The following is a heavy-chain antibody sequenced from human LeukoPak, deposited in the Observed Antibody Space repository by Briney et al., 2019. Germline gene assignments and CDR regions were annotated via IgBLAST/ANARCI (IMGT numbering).Heavy chain of an antibody. CDR1: GFTFSSYA. CDR2: ISGSGGST. Sequence: GGSLRLSCAASGFTFSSYAMSWVRQAPGKGLEWVSAISGSGGSTYYADSVKGRFTISRDNSKNTLYLQMNSLRAEDTAVYYCAKDPRYSSSWSSGDYWGQGTLSPSPQ. J-gene: IGHJ4*02. V-gene: IGHV3-23*01. CDR3: AKDPRYSSSWSSGDY. D-gene: IGHD6-13*01.